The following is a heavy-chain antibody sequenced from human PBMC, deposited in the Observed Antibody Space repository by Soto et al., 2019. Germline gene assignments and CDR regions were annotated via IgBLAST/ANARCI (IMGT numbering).Heavy chain of an antibody. V-gene: IGHV3-33*01. J-gene: IGHJ6*02. CDR3: ARETSYDFWSGPQTMDV. CDR2: VHYDGTKK. CDR1: GFTFSSYV. D-gene: IGHD3-3*01. Sequence: QVQLVESGGGVVQPGTSLRLSCAPSGFTFSSYVMHWVRQAPGKGLEWVAVVHYDGTKKYYADSVRGRFTISRDNSYNILYLQMNSLRPDNTAVYFCARETSYDFWSGPQTMDVWGQGTTVTVSS.